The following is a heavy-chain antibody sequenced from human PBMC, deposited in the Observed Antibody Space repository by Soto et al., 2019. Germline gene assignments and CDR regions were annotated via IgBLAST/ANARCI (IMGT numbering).Heavy chain of an antibody. J-gene: IGHJ5*02. D-gene: IGHD3-22*01. CDR3: ARRIYYDSSGYYYVNWFDP. CDR1: GGSISSSSYY. Sequence: PSETLSLTCTVSGGSISSSSYYWGWIRQPPGKGLEWIGSIYYSGSTYYNPSLKSRVTISVDTSKNQFSLKLSSVTAADTAVYYCARRIYYDSSGYYYVNWFDPWGQGTLVTVSS. V-gene: IGHV4-39*01. CDR2: IYYSGST.